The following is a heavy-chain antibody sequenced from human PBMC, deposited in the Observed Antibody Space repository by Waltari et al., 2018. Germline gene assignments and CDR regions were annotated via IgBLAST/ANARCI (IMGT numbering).Heavy chain of an antibody. D-gene: IGHD3-3*01. Sequence: QVQLQESGPGLVKPSETLSLTCTVSGGSISSYYWSWIRQPPGKGLEWIGYIYTSGSRNYNPSLKSRCTITVDTSKNQFSLKLSTVTAADTAVYYCAGARATIFGVGRFDPWGQGTLVTVSS. CDR2: IYTSGSR. J-gene: IGHJ5*02. CDR3: AGARATIFGVGRFDP. V-gene: IGHV4-4*08. CDR1: GGSISSYY.